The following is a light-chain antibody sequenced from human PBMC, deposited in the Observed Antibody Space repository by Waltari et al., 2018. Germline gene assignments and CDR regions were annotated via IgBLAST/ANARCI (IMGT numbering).Light chain of an antibody. Sequence: QSALTQPASVSGSPGQSITISCTGISSDVGDYNYGSWYQQHPGKAPKLMIFEVSNRPSGVSNRFSGSKSGNTASLTISGLQAEDEADYYCSSYASSSTLVFATGTKVIVL. CDR2: EVS. J-gene: IGLJ1*01. CDR3: SSYASSSTLV. CDR1: SSDVGDYNY. V-gene: IGLV2-14*01.